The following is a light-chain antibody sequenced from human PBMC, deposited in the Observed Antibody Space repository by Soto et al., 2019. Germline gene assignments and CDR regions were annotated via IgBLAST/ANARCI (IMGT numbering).Light chain of an antibody. Sequence: QSALTQPASVSGSPGQSITISCTGTSSDVGGYNYVSWYQQHPGKAPKLLIYDVNHRPSGISNRFSGSKSGNTASLTISGLQAEDEADYYCTSYTTTSTVVFGGGTKLTVL. CDR2: DVN. J-gene: IGLJ2*01. V-gene: IGLV2-14*03. CDR1: SSDVGGYNY. CDR3: TSYTTTSTVV.